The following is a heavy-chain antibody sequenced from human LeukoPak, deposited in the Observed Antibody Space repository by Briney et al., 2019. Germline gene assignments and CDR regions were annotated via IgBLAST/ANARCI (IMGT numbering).Heavy chain of an antibody. V-gene: IGHV4-4*07. CDR3: ARMDGYCTSASCTYCFDY. Sequence: SGTLSLTCTVSGGPINSYYWSWIRQPAGKGLEWIGRIYTSGSTNYNPSLKSRVTMSVDTSKKQFSLRLSSVTAADTAVYYCARMDGYCTSASCTYCFDYWGQGTLVTVSS. D-gene: IGHD2-2*01. CDR2: IYTSGST. CDR1: GGPINSYY. J-gene: IGHJ4*02.